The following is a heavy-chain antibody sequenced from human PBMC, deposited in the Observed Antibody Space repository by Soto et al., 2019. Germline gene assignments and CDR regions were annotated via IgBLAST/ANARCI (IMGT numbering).Heavy chain of an antibody. V-gene: IGHV4-34*01. CDR1: GGSFTGYY. Sequence: QVQLQQWGAGLLKPSETLSLTCAVNGGSFTGYYGAWIRQSPGKGLEWIGEISHSGRTNYNPSLRSRLTLSVAPSKNQFSPKVSSVTPADTGMYYWARNGGSTWYYFDSWGQGTVVTVSS. J-gene: IGHJ4*02. CDR2: ISHSGRT. D-gene: IGHD6-13*01. CDR3: ARNGGSTWYYFDS.